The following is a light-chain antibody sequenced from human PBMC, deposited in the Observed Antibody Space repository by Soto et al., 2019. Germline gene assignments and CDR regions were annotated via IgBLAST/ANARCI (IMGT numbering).Light chain of an antibody. J-gene: IGKJ1*01. Sequence: IVLTQTPLSSAVTLGQPASFSCESSESLVHSDGKTYLGWLPLRPGQPPRLLIYQISKRPPGVPDRFSGSGAGTNFTLKISRVEPEDVGIFYCMQASQLRTFGQGTKVDIK. CDR2: QIS. CDR1: ESLVHSDGKTY. V-gene: IGKV2-24*01. CDR3: MQASQLRT.